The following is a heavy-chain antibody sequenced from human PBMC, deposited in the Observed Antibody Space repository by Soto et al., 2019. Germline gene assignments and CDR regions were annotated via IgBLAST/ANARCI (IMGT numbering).Heavy chain of an antibody. CDR1: GGSISSSSYS. CDR3: ARLGYDSSGYPSWFDP. CDR2: VYFSGNT. D-gene: IGHD3-22*01. Sequence: PSETLSLTCTVSGGSISSSSYSWSWIRQHPGKGLEWIGYVYFSGNTDCNPSLKSRVTISVDTSKKQFSLRLTSVTVADTAVYYCARLGYDSSGYPSWFDPWGQGTLVTVSS. V-gene: IGHV4-31*03. J-gene: IGHJ5*02.